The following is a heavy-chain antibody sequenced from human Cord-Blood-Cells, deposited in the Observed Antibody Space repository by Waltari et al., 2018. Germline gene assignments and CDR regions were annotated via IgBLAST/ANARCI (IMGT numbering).Heavy chain of an antibody. V-gene: IGHV3-21*01. Sequence: EVQLVESGGGLVKPGGSLRLSCAASGFTFSSYSMNWVRQAPGEGLEWVASISSSSSYIYYADSVKGRFTISRDNAKNSLYLQMNSLRAEDTAVYYCARALVGATAFDIWGQGTMVTVSS. CDR3: ARALVGATAFDI. CDR2: ISSSSSYI. D-gene: IGHD1-26*01. CDR1: GFTFSSYS. J-gene: IGHJ3*02.